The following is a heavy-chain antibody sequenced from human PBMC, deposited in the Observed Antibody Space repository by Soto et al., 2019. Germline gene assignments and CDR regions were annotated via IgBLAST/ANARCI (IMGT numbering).Heavy chain of an antibody. J-gene: IGHJ4*02. CDR3: TTDGKQWLAPFDY. CDR2: IKSKTDGGTT. D-gene: IGHD6-19*01. V-gene: IGHV3-15*01. CDR1: GFTFSNAW. Sequence: PGGSPRLSCAASGFTFSNAWMSWVRQAPGKGLEWVGRIKSKTDGGTTDYAAPVKGRFTISRDDSKNTLYLQMNSLKTEDTAVYYCTTDGKQWLAPFDYWGQGTLVTVS.